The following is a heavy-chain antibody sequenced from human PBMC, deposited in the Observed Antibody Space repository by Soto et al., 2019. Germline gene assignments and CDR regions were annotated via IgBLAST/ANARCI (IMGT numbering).Heavy chain of an antibody. CDR2: IYCSGST. Sequence: TSETLSLTCTVSGGSISSGGYYWSWIRQHPGKGLEWIGYIYCSGSTYYNPSLKSRVTISVDTSKNQFSLKLSSVTAADTAVYYCARVEVRVVTVDYWGQGTLVTVSS. D-gene: IGHD3-22*01. J-gene: IGHJ4*02. CDR1: GGSISSGGYY. CDR3: ARVEVRVVTVDY. V-gene: IGHV4-31*03.